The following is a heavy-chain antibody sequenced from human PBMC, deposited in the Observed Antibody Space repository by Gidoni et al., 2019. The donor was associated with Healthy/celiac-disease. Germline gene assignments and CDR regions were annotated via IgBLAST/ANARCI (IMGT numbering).Heavy chain of an antibody. J-gene: IGHJ5*02. CDR2: IIHIFGTA. Sequence: QVQLVQSGAAVTKPGSSVEVSCNASGCTFSSYAISWVRQAPGQGLEWMGGIIHIFGTANYEQKFQGRVTMTEDESTSTAYRELSSLRSEDTAVYYCARDGQELLRGGGFDPWGQGTLVTVSS. CDR1: GCTFSSYA. CDR3: ARDGQELLRGGGFDP. D-gene: IGHD1-26*01. V-gene: IGHV1-69*01.